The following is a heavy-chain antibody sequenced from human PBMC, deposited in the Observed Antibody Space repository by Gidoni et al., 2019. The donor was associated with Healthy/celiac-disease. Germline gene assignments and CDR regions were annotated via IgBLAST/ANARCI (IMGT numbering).Heavy chain of an antibody. V-gene: IGHV3-30*02. Sequence: QVQLVESGGGVVQPGGSLRLSCAASGVTFSSYGMHWVRQAPGKGLGWVAFIRYDGSNKYYADSVKGRFTISRDNSKNTLYLQMNSLRAEDTAVYYCASLILTDSYYYGMDVWGQGTTVTVSS. CDR1: GVTFSSYG. CDR3: ASLILTDSYYYGMDV. J-gene: IGHJ6*02. CDR2: IRYDGSNK. D-gene: IGHD3-9*01.